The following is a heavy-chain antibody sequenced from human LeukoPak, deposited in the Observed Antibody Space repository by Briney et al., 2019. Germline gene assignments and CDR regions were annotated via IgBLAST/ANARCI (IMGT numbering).Heavy chain of an antibody. CDR3: ARRRGSSWYGELDF. D-gene: IGHD6-13*01. V-gene: IGHV1-46*01. CDR2: INPNGGST. CDR1: GYTFTSYY. J-gene: IGHJ4*02. Sequence: ASVKVSCKASGYTFTSYYMHWVRQAPGQGLEGMGIINPNGGSTSYAQKFQGRLTVTRDTSTTTVYMDLSSLRSEDTAVYYCARRRGSSWYGELDFWGQGTLVTVSS.